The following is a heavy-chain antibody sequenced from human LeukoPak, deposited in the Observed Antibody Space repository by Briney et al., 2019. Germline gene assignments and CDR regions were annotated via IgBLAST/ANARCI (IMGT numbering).Heavy chain of an antibody. J-gene: IGHJ4*02. CDR1: GLIFSNYA. Sequence: GGSLRLSCAASGLIFSNYAMNWVRQAPGKGLEWVSTVTGRGTTYYADSVKGRFTSSRDNSKNTMSLQMNSLRAEDTAVYYCATDPVGDCCGFDHWGQGTLVTVSS. V-gene: IGHV3-23*01. D-gene: IGHD2-21*01. CDR2: VTGRGTT. CDR3: ATDPVGDCCGFDH.